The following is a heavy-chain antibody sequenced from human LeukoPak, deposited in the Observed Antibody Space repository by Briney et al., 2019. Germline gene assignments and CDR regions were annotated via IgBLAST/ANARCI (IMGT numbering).Heavy chain of an antibody. J-gene: IGHJ6*04. CDR1: SGSMSGYY. D-gene: IGHD2-8*01. V-gene: IGHV4-4*07. CDR2: IFATGRT. Sequence: SDTLSLSCAVSSGSMSGYYWSWTRHPGGKALEWIRRIFATGRTTYNPSLKTRVAMSDETSNHQFCLEVSSVTAADTAGYCCARDPPDEKMANAMDVWGEVTAVTVSS. CDR3: ARDPPDEKMANAMDV.